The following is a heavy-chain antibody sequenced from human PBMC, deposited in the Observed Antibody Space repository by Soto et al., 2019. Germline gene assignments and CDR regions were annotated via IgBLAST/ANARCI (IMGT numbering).Heavy chain of an antibody. D-gene: IGHD2-15*01. CDR1: GFTFSNAW. J-gene: IGHJ6*03. CDR2: IKSKTDGGTT. Sequence: GGSLRLSCAASGFTFSNAWMSWVRQAPGKGLEWVGRIKSKTDGGTTDYAAPVKGRFTISRDDSKNTLYLQMNSLKTEDTAVYYCTTVYWAGGRGGSCFSYYYYMDVWGKGTTVTVSS. V-gene: IGHV3-15*01. CDR3: TTVYWAGGRGGSCFSYYYYMDV.